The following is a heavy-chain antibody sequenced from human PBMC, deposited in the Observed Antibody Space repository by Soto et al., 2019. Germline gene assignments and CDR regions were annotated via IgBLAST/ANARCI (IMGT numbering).Heavy chain of an antibody. D-gene: IGHD5-18*01. Sequence: SETLSLTCTVSGGSISSYYWSWIRQPPGKGLEWIGYIYYSGSTNYNPSLKSRVTISVDTSKNQFSLKLSSVTAADTAVYYCARALDTAMVWRVDYMDVWGKGTTVTVSS. CDR2: IYYSGST. V-gene: IGHV4-59*01. CDR1: GGSISSYY. J-gene: IGHJ6*03. CDR3: ARALDTAMVWRVDYMDV.